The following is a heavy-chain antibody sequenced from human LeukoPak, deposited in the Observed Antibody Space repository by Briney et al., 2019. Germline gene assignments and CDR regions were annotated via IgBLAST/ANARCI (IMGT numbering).Heavy chain of an antibody. CDR2: ISTSSSYI. V-gene: IGHV3-21*01. CDR3: AREGYGGNSDAFDI. Sequence: PGGSLRLSCAASGFTFSSYSMNWVRQAPGKGLEWVSSISTSSSYIHYADSVKGRFTISRDNAKNSLYLQMNSLRAEDTAVYYCAREGYGGNSDAFDIWGPGTMVTVSS. CDR1: GFTFSSYS. D-gene: IGHD4-23*01. J-gene: IGHJ3*02.